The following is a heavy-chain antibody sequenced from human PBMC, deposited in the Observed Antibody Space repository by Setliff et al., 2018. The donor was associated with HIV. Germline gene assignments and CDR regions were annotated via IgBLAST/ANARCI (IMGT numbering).Heavy chain of an antibody. V-gene: IGHV4-59*11. CDR1: GGSISSHH. CDR3: ARANFWSGYYGY. Sequence: SETLSLTCTVSGGSISSHHWSWIRQPPGKGLEWIGYIYYSGSTNYNPSLKSRVTISVDTSKNQFSLKLSSVTAADTAVYYCARANFWSGYYGYWGQGTLVTVSS. J-gene: IGHJ4*02. CDR2: IYYSGST. D-gene: IGHD3-3*01.